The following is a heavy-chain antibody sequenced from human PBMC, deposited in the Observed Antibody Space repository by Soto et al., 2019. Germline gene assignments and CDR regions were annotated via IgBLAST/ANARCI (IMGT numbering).Heavy chain of an antibody. V-gene: IGHV3-21*01. D-gene: IGHD6-6*01. CDR3: GSWGDSSSYHSASILGYYYYYYGMDV. Sequence: GGSLRLSCAASGFTFSSYSMNWVRQAPGKGLEWVSSISSSSSYIYYADSVKGRFTISRDNAKNSRYLQMNSLRAEDTAVYYCGSWGDSSSYHSASILGYYYYYYGMDVWGQGTTVTVSS. J-gene: IGHJ6*02. CDR1: GFTFSSYS. CDR2: ISSSSSYI.